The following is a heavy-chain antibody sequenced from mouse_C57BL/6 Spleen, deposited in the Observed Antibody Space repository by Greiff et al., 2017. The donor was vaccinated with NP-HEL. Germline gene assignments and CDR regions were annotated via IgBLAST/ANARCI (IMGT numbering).Heavy chain of an antibody. CDR2: ISSGGDYI. Sequence: EVKLVESGEGLVKPGGSLKLSCAASGFTFSSYAMSWVRQTPEKRLEWVAYISSGGDYIYYADTVKGRFTISRDNARNTLYLQMSSLKSEDTAMYYCTRVVLYYYGSSLWYFDVWGTGTTVTVSS. V-gene: IGHV5-9-1*02. CDR3: TRVVLYYYGSSLWYFDV. CDR1: GFTFSSYA. D-gene: IGHD1-1*01. J-gene: IGHJ1*03.